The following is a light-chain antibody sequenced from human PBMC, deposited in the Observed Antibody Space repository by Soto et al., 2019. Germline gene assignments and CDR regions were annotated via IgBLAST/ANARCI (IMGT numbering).Light chain of an antibody. V-gene: IGLV1-47*01. CDR3: ATWDDSLGRRVL. J-gene: IGLJ3*02. CDR2: KDS. Sequence: QSVVTQPPSASGAPGQWVTISCSGSRSNIGSHYISWYQHLPGTAPKLLIYKDSQRPSGVPDRFSGSKSGTSASLAIGGLRSEDEGSYYCATWDDSLGRRVLFGGGPKLTVL. CDR1: RSNIGSHY.